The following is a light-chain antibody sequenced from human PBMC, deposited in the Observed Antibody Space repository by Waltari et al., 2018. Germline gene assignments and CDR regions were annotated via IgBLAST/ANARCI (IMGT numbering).Light chain of an antibody. CDR1: QSVGRY. V-gene: IGKV3-20*01. Sequence: EIVLTQSPGTLSLSPGERATLPCRASQSVGRYLAWYQQKPGQAPRLLIYYASTRATGIPDRFSGSGSGTDFSLTISSLESEDFAVYYCQKYVNLPATFGQGTKVEIK. CDR3: QKYVNLPAT. J-gene: IGKJ1*01. CDR2: YAS.